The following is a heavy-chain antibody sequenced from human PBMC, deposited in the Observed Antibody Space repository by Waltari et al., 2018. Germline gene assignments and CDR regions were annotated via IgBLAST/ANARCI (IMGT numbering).Heavy chain of an antibody. J-gene: IGHJ4*02. V-gene: IGHV1-2*06. D-gene: IGHD4-17*01. Sequence: QVQLVQAGPEVKKPGASVQVSCTACGYTFTGYYLPWVRQAPGQGLEWMGRINPNSGGTNYAQNFQGRGTMTRDTSISTAYMELRSLRSDDTAVYYCARDSTVTMRLFDYWGQGTLVTVSS. CDR3: ARDSTVTMRLFDY. CDR1: GYTFTGYY. CDR2: INPNSGGT.